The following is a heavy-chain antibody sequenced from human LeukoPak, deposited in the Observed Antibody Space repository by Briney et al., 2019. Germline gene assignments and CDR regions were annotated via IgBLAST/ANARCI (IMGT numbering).Heavy chain of an antibody. Sequence: PSETLSLTCTVSGASISSPSYYWNWIRQPAGKGLEWIGRFYTGSTTYNPSLKSRVTISVDTSKNQFSLKLSSVTAADTAVYYCASLGAFDIWGQGTIVTVSS. V-gene: IGHV4-61*02. D-gene: IGHD3-16*01. CDR3: ASLGAFDI. J-gene: IGHJ3*02. CDR1: GASISSPSYY. CDR2: FYTGST.